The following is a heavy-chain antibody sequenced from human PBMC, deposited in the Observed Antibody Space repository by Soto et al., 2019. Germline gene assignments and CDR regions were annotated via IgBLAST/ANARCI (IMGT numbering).Heavy chain of an antibody. V-gene: IGHV4-59*01. CDR1: GGSISSYY. Sequence: SETLSLTCTVSGGSISSYYWSWIRQPPGKGLEWIGYIYYSGSTNYNPSLKSRVTISVDTSKNQFSLKLSSVTAADTAVYYCARVKGYCSGGSCYGFWFDPWGQGTLVTVSS. CDR3: ARVKGYCSGGSCYGFWFDP. D-gene: IGHD2-15*01. J-gene: IGHJ5*02. CDR2: IYYSGST.